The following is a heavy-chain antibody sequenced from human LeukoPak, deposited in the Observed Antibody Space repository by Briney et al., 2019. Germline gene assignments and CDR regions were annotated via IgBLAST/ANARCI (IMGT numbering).Heavy chain of an antibody. J-gene: IGHJ6*02. CDR1: GGTFSSYA. V-gene: IGHV1-69*13. Sequence: SVKVSCKASGGTFSSYAISWVRQAPGQGLEWMGGIIPIFGTANYAQKFQGRVTITADESTSTAYMELSSLRSEDTAVYYCARGSSLHLYYYYGMDVWGQGTTVTVSS. CDR3: ARGSSLHLYYYYGMDV. D-gene: IGHD2-15*01. CDR2: IIPIFGTA.